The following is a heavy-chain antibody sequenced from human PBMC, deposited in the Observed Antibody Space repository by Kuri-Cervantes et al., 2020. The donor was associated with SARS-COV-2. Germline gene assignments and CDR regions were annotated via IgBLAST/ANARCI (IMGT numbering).Heavy chain of an antibody. CDR2: IFSNDEK. D-gene: IGHD2-2*02. J-gene: IGHJ5*02. Sequence: SGPTLVKPPETLTLTCTVSGFSLSNARMGVSWIRQPPGKALEWLAHIFSNDEKSYSTSLKSRLTISKDTSKSQVVLTMTNMDPVDTATYYCARIPDIVVVPAAIPWFDPWGQGTLVTVSS. V-gene: IGHV2-26*01. CDR1: GFSLSNARMG. CDR3: ARIPDIVVVPAAIPWFDP.